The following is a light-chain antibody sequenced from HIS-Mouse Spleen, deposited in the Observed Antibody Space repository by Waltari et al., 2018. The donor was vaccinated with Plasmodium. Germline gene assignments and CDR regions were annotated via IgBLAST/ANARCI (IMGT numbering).Light chain of an antibody. CDR1: QSSSSY. V-gene: IGKV1-39*01. J-gene: IGKJ1*01. Sequence: IQMIQSPSSLSASVGDRVTITCRASQSSSSYLNWYQQKPGKAPKLLIYAGSSLQGGVPSRFSGTGSGTDFTLNISGLQPEDFATCFCQQSYSTWTFGQGTKVEIK. CDR3: QQSYSTWT. CDR2: AGS.